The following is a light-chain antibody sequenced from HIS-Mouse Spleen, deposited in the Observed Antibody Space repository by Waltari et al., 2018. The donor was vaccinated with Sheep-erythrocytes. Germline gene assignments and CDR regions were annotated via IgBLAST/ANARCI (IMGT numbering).Light chain of an antibody. V-gene: IGLV2-11*01. J-gene: IGLJ1*01. CDR3: CSYAGSYNHV. Sequence: QSALTQPRSVSGSPGPSVTIPCTGTSSDVGCYNYVSWYQQNPGKAPKPMIYDVSKRPSGVPDRFSGSKSGNTASLTISGLQAEDEADYYCCSYAGSYNHVFATGTKVTVL. CDR1: SSDVGCYNY. CDR2: DVS.